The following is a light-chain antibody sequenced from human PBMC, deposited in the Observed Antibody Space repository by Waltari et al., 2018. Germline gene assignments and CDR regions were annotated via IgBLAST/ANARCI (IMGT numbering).Light chain of an antibody. CDR1: SSDVGGYNS. CDR3: SSYADSDNLV. V-gene: IGLV2-8*01. J-gene: IGLJ3*02. CDR2: EVT. Sequence: TISCTGTSSDVGGYNSVSWYQQHPGKAPKRMIYEVTKRPSGVPDRFSGSKSGNTASLIVSGLQAEDEADYHCSSYADSDNLVFGGGTKLTVL.